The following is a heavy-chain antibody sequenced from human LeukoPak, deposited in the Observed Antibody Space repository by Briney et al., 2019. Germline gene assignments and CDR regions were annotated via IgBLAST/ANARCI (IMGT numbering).Heavy chain of an antibody. Sequence: SETLSLTCTVSGGSISSYYWSWIRQPPGKGLEWIGYIYYSGSTNYNPSLKSRVTESVDTSKNQFSLKLSSVTAADTAVYYCARGTAVAAPQFDYWGQGTLVTVSS. J-gene: IGHJ4*02. V-gene: IGHV4-59*01. CDR3: ARGTAVAAPQFDY. D-gene: IGHD6-19*01. CDR1: GGSISSYY. CDR2: IYYSGST.